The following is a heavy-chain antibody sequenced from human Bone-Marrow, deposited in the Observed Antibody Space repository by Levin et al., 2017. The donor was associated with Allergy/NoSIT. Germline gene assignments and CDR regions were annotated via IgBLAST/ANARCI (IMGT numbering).Heavy chain of an antibody. CDR1: GGNFRNLA. CDR2: FINALDAA. D-gene: IGHD2-21*01. J-gene: IGHJ6*02. Sequence: ASVKVSCKASGGNFRNLAISWVRQAPGQGLHWMGGFINALDAANYAQDFQDRVTITADEATTTAYLEVTRLTSDDTAIYYCVWGEAPAEDPYYYYGADVWGQGTKVTVSS. V-gene: IGHV1-69*13. CDR3: VWGEAPAEDPYYYYGADV.